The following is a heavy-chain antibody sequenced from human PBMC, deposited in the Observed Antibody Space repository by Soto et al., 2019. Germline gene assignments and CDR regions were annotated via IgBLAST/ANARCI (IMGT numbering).Heavy chain of an antibody. CDR1: GGSISNYY. J-gene: IGHJ4*02. D-gene: IGHD2-2*01. V-gene: IGHV4-4*07. Sequence: QVQLQESGPGLVKPSETLSLTCAVSGGSISNYYWSWIRQPAGKGLEWIGRFYASGYTNYNPSLKSRVTMSLDISKNQFSLRLSSVTAADTAVYYCARGNQAAMSDYWGQGTLVTVSS. CDR3: ARGNQAAMSDY. CDR2: FYASGYT.